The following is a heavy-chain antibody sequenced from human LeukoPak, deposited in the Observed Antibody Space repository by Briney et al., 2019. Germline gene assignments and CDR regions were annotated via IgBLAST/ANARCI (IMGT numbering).Heavy chain of an antibody. CDR2: INHSGST. Sequence: KSSETLSLTCAVYGGSFSGYYWSWIRQPPGKGLEWIGEINHSGSTNYNPSLKSRVTISVDTSKNQFSLKLSSVTAADTAVYYCARGPVEELLHNWFDPWGQGTLVTVSS. J-gene: IGHJ5*02. CDR1: GGSFSGYY. D-gene: IGHD2-15*01. CDR3: ARGPVEELLHNWFDP. V-gene: IGHV4-34*01.